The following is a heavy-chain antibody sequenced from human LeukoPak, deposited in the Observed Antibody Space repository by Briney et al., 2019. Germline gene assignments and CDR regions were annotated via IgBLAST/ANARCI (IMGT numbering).Heavy chain of an antibody. J-gene: IGHJ4*02. D-gene: IGHD6-19*01. CDR2: ISSSGSTI. Sequence: PGGSLRLSCAASGFTFSSYEMNWVRQAPGKGLEWVSYISSSGSTIYYADSVKGRFTISRDSAKNSLYLQMNSLRAEDTAVYYCARGGFSSGWYYFDYWGQGTLVTVSS. V-gene: IGHV3-48*03. CDR3: ARGGFSSGWYYFDY. CDR1: GFTFSSYE.